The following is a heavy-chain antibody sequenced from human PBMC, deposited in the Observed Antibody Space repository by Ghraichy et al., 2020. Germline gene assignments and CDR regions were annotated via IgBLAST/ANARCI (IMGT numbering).Heavy chain of an antibody. CDR2: IYTDVSTA. CDR1: GFTFTDYW. V-gene: IGHV3-74*01. Sequence: EGSLRLSCAVSGFTFTDYWMHWVRQAPGKGLVWVSRIYTDVSTATYADSVKGRFTISRDNAKNTLYLQMNSLRADDTAVYYCASSAVTYNGTALDYWGQGNLVTVSS. D-gene: IGHD4-17*01. CDR3: ASSAVTYNGTALDY. J-gene: IGHJ4*02.